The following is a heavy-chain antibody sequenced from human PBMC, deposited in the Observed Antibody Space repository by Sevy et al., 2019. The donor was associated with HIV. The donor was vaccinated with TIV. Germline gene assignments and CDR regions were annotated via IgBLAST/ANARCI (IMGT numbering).Heavy chain of an antibody. V-gene: IGHV3-23*01. J-gene: IGHJ6*02. CDR1: GFTFSTYT. CDR2: ISGSGGST. Sequence: GGSLRLSCAASGFTFSTYTMNWVRQAPGKGLEWVSAISGSGGSTYYADSVKGRFTISRDKSKNTLCLQMNSLRAEDTAVYYCARGDSIFYGMDVWGQGTTVTVS. D-gene: IGHD3-22*01. CDR3: ARGDSIFYGMDV.